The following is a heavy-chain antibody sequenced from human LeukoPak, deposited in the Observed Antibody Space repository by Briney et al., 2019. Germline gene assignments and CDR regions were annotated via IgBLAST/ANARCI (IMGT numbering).Heavy chain of an antibody. D-gene: IGHD3-10*01. CDR2: IYVSGNT. CDR1: GGSISSYY. CDR3: ARDRGLHGEVLFDP. V-gene: IGHV4-4*07. Sequence: SETLSLTCTVSGGSISSYYLSWIRQPAGKGLEWIGRIYVSGNTNYNPALKSRVTMSVDTSKNQFSLKVRSVTAADTAVYYCARDRGLHGEVLFDPWGQGTLVTVSS. J-gene: IGHJ5*02.